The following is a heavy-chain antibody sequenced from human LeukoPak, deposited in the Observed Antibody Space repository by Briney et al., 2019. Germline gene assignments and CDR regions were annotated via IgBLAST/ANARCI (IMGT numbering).Heavy chain of an antibody. D-gene: IGHD3-10*01. V-gene: IGHV4-34*01. CDR3: ARLPDYYSRHGAPG. Sequence: SETLSLTCTVSGGSISSYYWSWIRQPPGKGLEWIGEINHYGSTNYNPSLKSRITISVDTSKNQFSLKLSSVTAADTAVYYCARLPDYYSRHGAPGWGQGTLVTVSS. CDR2: INHYGST. J-gene: IGHJ4*02. CDR1: GGSISSYY.